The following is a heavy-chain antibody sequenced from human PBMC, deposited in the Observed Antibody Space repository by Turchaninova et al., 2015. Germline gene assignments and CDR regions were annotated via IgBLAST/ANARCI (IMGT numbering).Heavy chain of an antibody. V-gene: IGHV3-23*01. J-gene: IGHJ4*02. Sequence: EVQLLVSGGGLVQPGGSLRVPCAAAGITFSSYAMSWVRQAPGKGREWVSSISASGFSTYYADSVKGQFTISRDNSKNALYLQMNSLRAEDTAVYYCAKSHIQGVVVSGTFHSWGQGTLVTVSS. CDR1: GITFSSYA. CDR2: ISASGFST. D-gene: IGHD2-21*02. CDR3: AKSHIQGVVVSGTFHS.